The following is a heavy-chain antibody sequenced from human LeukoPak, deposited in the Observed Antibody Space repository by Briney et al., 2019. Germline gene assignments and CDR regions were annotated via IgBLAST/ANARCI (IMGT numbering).Heavy chain of an antibody. D-gene: IGHD3-3*01. CDR2: INHSGST. CDR1: GGSFSGYY. CDR3: ARERRRYYDFWSGRQENWFDP. V-gene: IGHV4-34*01. J-gene: IGHJ5*02. Sequence: PSETLSLTCAVYGGSFSGYYWSWIRQPPGKGLEWIGEINHSGSTNYNPSLKSRVTISVDTSKNQFSLKLSSVTAADTAVYYCARERRRYYDFWSGRQENWFDPWGQGTLVTVSS.